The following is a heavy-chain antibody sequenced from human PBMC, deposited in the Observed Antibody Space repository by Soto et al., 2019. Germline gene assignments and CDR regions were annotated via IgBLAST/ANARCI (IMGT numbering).Heavy chain of an antibody. CDR2: IYYSGST. CDR1: GGSISSYY. Sequence: PSEALSLTCTVSGGSISSYYWSWIRRPPGKGLEWIGYIYYSGSTNYNPSLKSRVTISVDTSKNQFSLKLSSVTAADTAVYYCARDAVVPALIPNNYYYYGMDVWGQGTTVTVSS. CDR3: ARDAVVPALIPNNYYYYGMDV. J-gene: IGHJ6*02. D-gene: IGHD2-2*01. V-gene: IGHV4-59*01.